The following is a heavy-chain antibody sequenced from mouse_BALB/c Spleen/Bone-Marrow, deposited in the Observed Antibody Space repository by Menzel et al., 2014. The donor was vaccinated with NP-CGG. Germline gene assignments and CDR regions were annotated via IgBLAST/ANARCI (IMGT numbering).Heavy chain of an antibody. J-gene: IGHJ3*01. D-gene: IGHD3-3*01. V-gene: IGHV5-12-2*01. CDR1: GFTFSSYT. Sequence: GGLVQPGGSLKLSCAASGFTFSSYTMSWVRQTPEKRLEWVAYISNGGGSTYYPDTVKGRFTISRDNAKNTLYLQMSSLKSEDTAMYYCARRAGAYWSQGTLVTVSA. CDR3: ARRAGAY. CDR2: ISNGGGST.